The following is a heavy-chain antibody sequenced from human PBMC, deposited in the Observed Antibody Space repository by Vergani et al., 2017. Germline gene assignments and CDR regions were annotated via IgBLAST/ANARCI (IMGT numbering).Heavy chain of an antibody. Sequence: QVQLQESGPGLLKPSETLSLTCTVSGYSISSGYYWGWIRQHPGKGLEWIGSISHSGYTFYSPSLKSRVSISVDTSKNHISLELNSVTAADTAVYFCAIGGSGYYFRSAWFDFWGQGTLVTVSS. V-gene: IGHV4-38-2*02. D-gene: IGHD3-22*01. CDR3: AIGGSGYYFRSAWFDF. J-gene: IGHJ5*01. CDR2: ISHSGYT. CDR1: GYSISSGYY.